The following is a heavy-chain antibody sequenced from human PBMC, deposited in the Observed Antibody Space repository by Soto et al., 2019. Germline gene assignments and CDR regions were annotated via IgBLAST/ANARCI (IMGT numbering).Heavy chain of an antibody. V-gene: IGHV3-48*03. Sequence: EVQLVESGGDLVQPGRSLRLSCVTSGLPSSGFEMNWVRQAPGKGLEWVSYISASGDTVYYADSVKGRFTISRDNAKNTLYLEMNSLRAEDSAVYYCVDLSVTGGVDVWGQGTTVTVSS. D-gene: IGHD2-2*03. CDR2: ISASGDTV. CDR3: VDLSVTGGVDV. J-gene: IGHJ6*02. CDR1: GLPSSGFE.